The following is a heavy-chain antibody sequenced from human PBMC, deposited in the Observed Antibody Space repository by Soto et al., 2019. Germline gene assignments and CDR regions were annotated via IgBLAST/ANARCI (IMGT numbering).Heavy chain of an antibody. CDR2: ISYDGSNK. CDR1: GFTFGSYG. D-gene: IGHD4-17*01. V-gene: IGHV3-30*18. Sequence: GGSLRLSCAAPGFTFGSYGMHWVSQAPGKGLEWVAVISYDGSNKYYADSVKGRFTISRDNSKNTLYLQMNSLRAEDTAVYYCAKDTEGGDYVPNWFDPWGQGT. CDR3: AKDTEGGDYVPNWFDP. J-gene: IGHJ5*02.